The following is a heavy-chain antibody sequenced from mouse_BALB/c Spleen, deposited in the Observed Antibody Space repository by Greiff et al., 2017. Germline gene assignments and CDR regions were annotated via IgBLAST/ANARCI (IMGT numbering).Heavy chain of an antibody. CDR3: ARQGIYYGYLDY. Sequence: EVQLVESGGGLVKPGGSLKLSCAASGFAFSSYDMSWVRQTPEKRLEWVAYISSGGGSTYYPDTVKGRFTISRDNAKNTLYLQMSSLKSEDTAMYYCARQGIYYGYLDYWGQGTTLTVSS. CDR1: GFAFSSYD. V-gene: IGHV5-12-1*01. CDR2: ISSGGGST. J-gene: IGHJ2*01. D-gene: IGHD2-1*01.